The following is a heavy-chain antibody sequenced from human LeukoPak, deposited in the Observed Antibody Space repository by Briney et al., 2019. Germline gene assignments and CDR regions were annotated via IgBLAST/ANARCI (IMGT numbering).Heavy chain of an antibody. D-gene: IGHD6-13*01. CDR3: ARDADSSSWYRIY. CDR1: GGSISSGGYY. V-gene: IGHV4-30-2*01. CDR2: IYHSGST. Sequence: PSQTLSLTCTVSGGSISSGGYYWSWIRQPPGKGLEWIGYIYHSGSTYYNPSLKSRVTISVDRSKNQFSLKLSSVTAADTAVYYCARDADSSSWYRIYWGQGTLVTVSS. J-gene: IGHJ4*02.